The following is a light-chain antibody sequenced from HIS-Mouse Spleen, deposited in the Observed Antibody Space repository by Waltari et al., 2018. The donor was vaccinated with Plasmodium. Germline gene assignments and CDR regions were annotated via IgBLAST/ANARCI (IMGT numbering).Light chain of an antibody. V-gene: IGLV3-19*01. CDR2: GKN. CDR1: SLRLSY. Sequence: SSELTQDPAVSVALGPTVRIPCQGDSLRLSYASWYQQKTGQAPVLVIYGKNNRPSGIPDRFSGSSSGNTASLTITGAQAEDEADYYCNYRDSSGNHVVFGGGTKLTVL. CDR3: NYRDSSGNHVV. J-gene: IGLJ2*01.